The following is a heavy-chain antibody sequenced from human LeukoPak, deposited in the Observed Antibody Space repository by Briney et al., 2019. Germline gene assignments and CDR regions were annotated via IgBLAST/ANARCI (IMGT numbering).Heavy chain of an antibody. D-gene: IGHD3-10*01. V-gene: IGHV3-23*01. CDR3: AKYGSGSRNWFDP. J-gene: IGHJ5*02. Sequence: GGSLRLSCAASGFTFRSYGMTWVRQAPGKGLEWVSAISGSGDSTYYADSVKGRSTISRDNSRNTLYLQMNSLRAEDTAVYYCAKYGSGSRNWFDPWGQGTLVTVSS. CDR1: GFTFRSYG. CDR2: ISGSGDST.